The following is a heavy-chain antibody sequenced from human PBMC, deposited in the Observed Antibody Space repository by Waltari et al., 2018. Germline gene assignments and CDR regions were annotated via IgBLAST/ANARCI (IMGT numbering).Heavy chain of an antibody. CDR1: GLRVGSTY. J-gene: IGHJ6*02. CDR3: ARVWRNYHYYGMDV. CDR2: IYDGGSS. D-gene: IGHD3-16*01. Sequence: EVQLVETGGGLTQPGGSLRLSCAASGLRVGSTYISWVRQAPGRGLEWVSTIYDGGSSYYADSVKGRLTISRDNSKNTVYLQMNSLRVDDTAVYYCARVWRNYHYYGMDVWGQGTTVTVSS. V-gene: IGHV3-53*02.